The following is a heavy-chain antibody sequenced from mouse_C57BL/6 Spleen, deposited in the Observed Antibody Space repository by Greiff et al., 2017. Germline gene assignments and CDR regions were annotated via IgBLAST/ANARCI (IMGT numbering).Heavy chain of an antibody. J-gene: IGHJ2*01. Sequence: QVQLQQSGPELVKPGASVKISCKASGYAFSSSWMNWVKQRPGKGLEWIGRIYPGDGDTYYNGKFKGKATLTADKSSSTAYMQLSSLTSEDSAVYFCASYTAQARNYFDYWGQGTTLTVSS. CDR3: ASYTAQARNYFDY. CDR1: GYAFSSSW. V-gene: IGHV1-82*01. D-gene: IGHD3-2*02. CDR2: IYPGDGDT.